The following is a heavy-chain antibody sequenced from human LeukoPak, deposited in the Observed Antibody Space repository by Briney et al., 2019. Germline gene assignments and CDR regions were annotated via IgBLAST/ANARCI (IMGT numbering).Heavy chain of an antibody. V-gene: IGHV3-53*01. CDR2: IYSGGGT. Sequence: GGSLRLSCAASGFTVSSNYMSWVRQAPGKGLEWVSVIYSGGGTYYADSVKGRFTISRDNPKNTLYLQMNSLRAEDTAVYYCARDTHLGNFDYWGQGTLVTVSS. J-gene: IGHJ4*02. D-gene: IGHD7-27*01. CDR3: ARDTHLGNFDY. CDR1: GFTVSSNY.